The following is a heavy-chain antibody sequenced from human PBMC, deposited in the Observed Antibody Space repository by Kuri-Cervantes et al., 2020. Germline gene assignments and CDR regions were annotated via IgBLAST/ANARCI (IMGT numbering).Heavy chain of an antibody. CDR3: ASGAMVGGFDY. CDR1: GYSISSGYY. J-gene: IGHJ4*02. D-gene: IGHD3-10*02. V-gene: IGHV4-38-2*01. Sequence: SETLSLTCSVSGYSISSGYYWGWIRQPPGKGLEWIGSIYYSGSTYYNPSLKSRVTISVDTSKNQFSLKLSSVTAADTAVYYCASGAMVGGFDYWGQGTLVTVSS. CDR2: IYYSGST.